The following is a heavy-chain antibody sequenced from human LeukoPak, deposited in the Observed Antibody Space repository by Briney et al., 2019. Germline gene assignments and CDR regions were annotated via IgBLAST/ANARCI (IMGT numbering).Heavy chain of an antibody. D-gene: IGHD2-2*01. CDR1: GFTFSSYG. V-gene: IGHV3-30*02. J-gene: IGHJ3*02. CDR2: IRYDGSNK. CDR3: AKDVSHYCSSTSCYPWAFDI. Sequence: PGGSLRLSCAASGFTFSSYGMHWVRQAPGKGLEWVAFIRYDGSNKYYADSVKGRFTISRDNSKNTLYLQMNSLRAEDTAVYYCAKDVSHYCSSTSCYPWAFDIWGQGTMVTVSS.